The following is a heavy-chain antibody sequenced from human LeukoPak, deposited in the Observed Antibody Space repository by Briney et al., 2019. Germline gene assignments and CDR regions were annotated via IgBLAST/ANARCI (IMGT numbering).Heavy chain of an antibody. CDR2: FDPEDGET. V-gene: IGHV1-24*01. CDR1: GYTLTELS. Sequence: ASVKVSCKVSGYTLTELSMHWVRQAPGKGLEWMGGFDPEDGETIYAQKFQGRVTMTEDTSTDTAYMELSSLRSEDTAVYYCATRFARIRTDYGVYVRKQIDYWGQGTLVTVSS. D-gene: IGHD4-17*01. CDR3: ATRFARIRTDYGVYVRKQIDY. J-gene: IGHJ4*02.